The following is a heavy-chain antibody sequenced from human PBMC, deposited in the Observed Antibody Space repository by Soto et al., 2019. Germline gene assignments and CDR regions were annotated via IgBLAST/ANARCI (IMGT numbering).Heavy chain of an antibody. CDR3: ARRYGWLYFDY. D-gene: IGHD3-10*01. J-gene: IGHJ4*02. CDR1: GGSFSGYY. V-gene: IGHV4-34*01. Sequence: SETLSLTCAVYGGSFSGYYWSWIRQPPGKGLEWIGEINHSGSTNYNPSLKSRVTISVDTSKNQFPLKLTSVTAADTALYYCARRYGWLYFDYWGQGSLVTVSS. CDR2: INHSGST.